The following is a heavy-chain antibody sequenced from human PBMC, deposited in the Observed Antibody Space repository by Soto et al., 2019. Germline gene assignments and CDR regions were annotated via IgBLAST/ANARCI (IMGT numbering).Heavy chain of an antibody. CDR2: ISSSSSYI. CDR1: GFTFSSYS. J-gene: IGHJ5*02. D-gene: IGHD3-3*01. CDR3: ARAHDFWSGYYTGGWFDP. Sequence: PGGSLRLCCAASGFTFSSYSMNWVRQAPGKGLEWVSSISSSSSYIYYADSVKGRFTISRDNAKNSLYLQMNSLRAEDTAVYYCARAHDFWSGYYTGGWFDPWGQGTLVTVSS. V-gene: IGHV3-21*01.